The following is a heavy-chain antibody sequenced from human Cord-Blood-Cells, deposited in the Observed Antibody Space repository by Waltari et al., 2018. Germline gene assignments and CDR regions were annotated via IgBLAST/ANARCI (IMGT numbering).Heavy chain of an antibody. Sequence: EVQLVESGGGLVQPGGSLRLSCAASGFTFSSYWKSWVRHAPGKGLEWVANIKQDGSEKYYVDSVKGRFTISRDNAKNSLYLQMNSLRAEDTAVYYCARVGGSGLKYYFDYWGQGTLVTVSS. CDR2: IKQDGSEK. CDR1: GFTFSSYW. V-gene: IGHV3-7*01. CDR3: ARVGGSGLKYYFDY. J-gene: IGHJ4*02. D-gene: IGHD3-16*01.